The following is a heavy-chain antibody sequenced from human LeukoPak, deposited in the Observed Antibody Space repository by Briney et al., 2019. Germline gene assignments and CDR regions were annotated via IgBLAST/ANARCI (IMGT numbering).Heavy chain of an antibody. J-gene: IGHJ4*02. CDR1: GFTFSSYA. Sequence: GGSLRLSCAASGFTFSSYAMSWVRQAAGKGLEWVSVISGSGGSTYYADSVKGRFTISRDNSKNTLYLQMNSLRAEDTAVYYCARSAVDTAMVTVYWGQGTLVTVSS. CDR2: ISGSGGST. D-gene: IGHD5-18*01. V-gene: IGHV3-23*01. CDR3: ARSAVDTAMVTVY.